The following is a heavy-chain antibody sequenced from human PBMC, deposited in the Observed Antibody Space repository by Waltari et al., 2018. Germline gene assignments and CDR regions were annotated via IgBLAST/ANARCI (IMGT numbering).Heavy chain of an antibody. D-gene: IGHD5-12*01. V-gene: IGHV4-39*01. CDR3: ATYIGASVGTAAFDV. CDR1: GVSITSNRHY. Sequence: QLQLQESGPRLVRPSETLSLICRVSGVSITSNRHYWAWIRQSPGQGLAWIGTVSYRGTTYISPSLKSRVSVSRDTSKNQVSLILGSVTAADMAVYYCATYIGASVGTAAFDVWGKGTMVTVSS. CDR2: VSYRGTT. J-gene: IGHJ3*01.